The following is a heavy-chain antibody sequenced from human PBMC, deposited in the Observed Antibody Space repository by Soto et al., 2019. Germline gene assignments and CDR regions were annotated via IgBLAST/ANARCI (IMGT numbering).Heavy chain of an antibody. CDR3: AKFIVGASRRPHAFDI. CDR1: GFTFSDYY. D-gene: IGHD1-26*01. CDR2: ISSSSYT. Sequence: GGSLRLSCAASGFTFSDYYMSWIRQAPGKGLEWVSYISSSSYTNYADSVKGRFTISRDNSKNTLYLQMNSLRAEDTAVYYCAKFIVGASRRPHAFDIWGQGTMVTVSS. V-gene: IGHV3-11*03. J-gene: IGHJ3*02.